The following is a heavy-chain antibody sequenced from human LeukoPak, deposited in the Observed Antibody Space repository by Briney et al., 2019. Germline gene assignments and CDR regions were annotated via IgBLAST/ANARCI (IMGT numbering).Heavy chain of an antibody. CDR2: ISHSGST. D-gene: IGHD3-10*01. CDR1: RGSISSYGYY. J-gene: IGHJ5*02. CDR3: ARELWFEAYNFFDP. Sequence: SETLSLTCTASRGSISSYGYYWIWIRQHAGKGLEWIGYISHSGSTYYNPSLKSRVTISIDTSKDHFSLRQTSVTAADTAVYHCARELWFEAYNFFDPWGQGTLVIVSS. V-gene: IGHV4-31*03.